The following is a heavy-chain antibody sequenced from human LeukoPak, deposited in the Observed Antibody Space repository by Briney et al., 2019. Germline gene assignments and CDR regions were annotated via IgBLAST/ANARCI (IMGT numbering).Heavy chain of an antibody. CDR3: AKDLYSSAWYACLYY. J-gene: IGHJ4*02. CDR1: GFTFKSRA. Sequence: LPGVSVRPLWAARGFTFKSRALRSACQEQGRGMEWVSAISGSGDSTHHADSVKGRFTISRDNSKNTLYLQMNSLRAEDTAVYYCAKDLYSSAWYACLYYWGQGTLVTVSS. CDR2: ISGSGDST. D-gene: IGHD6-19*01. V-gene: IGHV3-23*01.